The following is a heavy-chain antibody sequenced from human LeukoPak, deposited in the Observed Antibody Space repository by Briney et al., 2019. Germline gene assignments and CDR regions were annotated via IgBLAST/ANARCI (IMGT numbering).Heavy chain of an antibody. CDR1: GFTFSSYW. CDR2: IKQDGSEK. D-gene: IGHD2-15*01. V-gene: IGHV3-7*01. Sequence: GGSLRLSCAASGFTFSSYWMSWVRQAPGKGLEWVANIKQDGSEKYYVDSVKGRFTISRDNAKNSLYLQMNSLRAEDTAAYYCAREGYCSGGSCYYFDYWGQGTLVTVSS. CDR3: AREGYCSGGSCYYFDY. J-gene: IGHJ4*02.